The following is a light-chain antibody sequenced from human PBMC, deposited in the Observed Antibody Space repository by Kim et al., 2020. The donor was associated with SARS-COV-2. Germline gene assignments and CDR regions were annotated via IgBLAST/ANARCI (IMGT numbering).Light chain of an antibody. CDR3: QSYDSSLSGSV. Sequence: QRVTISCTGSSSSIGAGYDLHWYQKLPGTAPKPLIFGDNNRPSGVPDLFSGSKSGTSASLAITGLQAEDEADYYCQSYDSSLSGSVFGGGTQLTVL. J-gene: IGLJ3*02. V-gene: IGLV1-40*01. CDR2: GDN. CDR1: SSSIGAGYD.